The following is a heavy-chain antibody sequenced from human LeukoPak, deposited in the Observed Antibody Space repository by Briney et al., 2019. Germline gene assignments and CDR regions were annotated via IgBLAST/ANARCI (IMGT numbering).Heavy chain of an antibody. CDR2: IYYSGST. CDR1: GGSISSYY. CDR3: ARDHGSSPYWYFDL. J-gene: IGHJ2*01. V-gene: IGHV4-59*01. Sequence: PSETLSLTCTVSGGSISSYYWSRIRQPPGKGLEWIGYIYYSGSTNYNPSLKSRVTISVDTSKNQFSLKLSSVTAADTAVYYCARDHGSSPYWYFDLWGRGTLVTVSS. D-gene: IGHD6-6*01.